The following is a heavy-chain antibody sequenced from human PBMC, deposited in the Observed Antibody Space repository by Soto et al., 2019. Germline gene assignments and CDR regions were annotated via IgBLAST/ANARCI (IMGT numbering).Heavy chain of an antibody. V-gene: IGHV1-46*01. CDR3: ARIPSRRDGYYFPLDY. CDR2: INPSGGST. D-gene: IGHD3-22*01. Sequence: ASVKVSCKASGYTFTSYYMHWVRQAPGQGLEWMGIINPSGGSTSYAQKFQGRVTMTRDTSTSTVYMELSSLRSEDTAVYYCARIPSRRDGYYFPLDYWGQGTLVTAPQ. CDR1: GYTFTSYY. J-gene: IGHJ4*02.